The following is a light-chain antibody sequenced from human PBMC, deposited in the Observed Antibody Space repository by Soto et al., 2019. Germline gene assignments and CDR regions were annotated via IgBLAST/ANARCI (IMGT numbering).Light chain of an antibody. Sequence: EMVLTQSPGTLSLSPGERATLSCRASQSVSSSYLAWYQQKPGQAPRLLIYGASSRATGIPDRFSGSGSGTDFTLTIIRFGYEDYAVYFYQQYGRSPPNTLSQGTKVDIK. CDR3: QQYGRSPPNT. CDR2: GAS. CDR1: QSVSSSY. J-gene: IGKJ2*01. V-gene: IGKV3-20*01.